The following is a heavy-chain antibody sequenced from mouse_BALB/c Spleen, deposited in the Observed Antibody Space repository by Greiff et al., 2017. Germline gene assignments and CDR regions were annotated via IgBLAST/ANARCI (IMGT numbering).Heavy chain of an antibody. Sequence: EVQLVESGGGLVQPGGSLKLSCAASGFTFSSYGMSWVRQTPDKRLELVATINSNGGSTYYPDSVKGRFTISRDNAKNTLYLQMSSLKSEDTAMYYCARNWYYFDYWGQGTTLTVSS. CDR3: ARNWYYFDY. CDR2: INSNGGST. CDR1: GFTFSSYG. V-gene: IGHV5-6-3*01. D-gene: IGHD4-1*01. J-gene: IGHJ2*01.